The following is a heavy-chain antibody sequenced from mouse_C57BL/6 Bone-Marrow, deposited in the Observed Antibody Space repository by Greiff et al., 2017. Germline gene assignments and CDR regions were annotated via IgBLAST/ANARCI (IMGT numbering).Heavy chain of an antibody. J-gene: IGHJ3*01. CDR3: VRQGGRGFAY. CDR2: IRSKSNNYAT. CDR1: GFSFNTYA. Sequence: VQLKESGGGLVQPKGSLTLSCAASGFSFNTYAMNWVSQAPGKGLEWVARIRSKSNNYATYYADSVKDRFTISRDDSESMRYLQMNNLKTEDTAMYYCVRQGGRGFAYWGQGTLVTVSA. V-gene: IGHV10-1*01.